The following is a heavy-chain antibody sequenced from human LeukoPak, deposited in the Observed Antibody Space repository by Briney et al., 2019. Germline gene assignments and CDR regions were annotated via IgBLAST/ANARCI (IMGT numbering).Heavy chain of an antibody. CDR1: GGSISSGSYY. CDR2: IYTSGST. D-gene: IGHD3-10*01. V-gene: IGHV4-61*02. J-gene: IGHJ4*02. Sequence: PSETLSLTCTVSGGSISSGSYYWSWIRQPAGKGLEWIGRIYTSGSTNYNPSLKSRVTISVDTSKNQFSLKLSSVTAADTAVYYCARGGGGVITTSFDCWGQGTLVTVSS. CDR3: ARGGGGVITTSFDC.